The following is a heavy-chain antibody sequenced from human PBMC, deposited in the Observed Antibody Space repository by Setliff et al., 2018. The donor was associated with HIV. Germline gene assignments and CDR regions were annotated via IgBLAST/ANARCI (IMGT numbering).Heavy chain of an antibody. D-gene: IGHD2-15*01. V-gene: IGHV3-23*01. CDR2: ISNSGYYT. Sequence: GGSLRLSCAASGFTFSSYAMSWVRQAPGKGLEWVSGISNSGYYTYYADSVKGRFTISRDNSKNTVFLQMNSLRVEDTALYYCARGVPGICSGGTCYLEYWGQGALVTVSS. CDR1: GFTFSSYA. J-gene: IGHJ4*02. CDR3: ARGVPGICSGGTCYLEY.